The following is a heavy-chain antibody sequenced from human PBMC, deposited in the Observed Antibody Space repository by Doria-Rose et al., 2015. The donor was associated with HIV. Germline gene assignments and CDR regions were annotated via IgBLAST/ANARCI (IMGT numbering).Heavy chain of an antibody. CDR3: ARAVRNGWNELEDY. V-gene: IGHV1-46*01. CDR1: GFTFTSYY. D-gene: IGHD1-1*01. CDR2: INPSDSTT. J-gene: IGHJ4*02. Sequence: QVQLVQSGAEVKKPGASVRVSCKASGFTFTSYYVHWVRQAPGQGLEWMGIINPSDSTTSYAQKFQGRVTLTRDTSTSTVYMELSSLRSEDSAVYYCARAVRNGWNELEDYWGQGTLVPVSS.